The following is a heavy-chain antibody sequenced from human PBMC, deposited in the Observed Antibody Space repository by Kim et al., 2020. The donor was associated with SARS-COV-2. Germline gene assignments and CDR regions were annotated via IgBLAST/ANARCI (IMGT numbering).Heavy chain of an antibody. D-gene: IGHD3-16*01. Sequence: GGSLRLSCAASGFTFSIYAMSWVRQAPGKGLEWVSSISRSGGNTYYADSVKGRFTISRDNSKNTLYLQMNSLRVEDTAAYYCVKAAGGGYDDYCCQGTVV. CDR3: VKAAGGGYDDY. CDR2: ISRSGGNT. V-gene: IGHV3-23*01. CDR1: GFTFSIYA. J-gene: IGHJ4*02.